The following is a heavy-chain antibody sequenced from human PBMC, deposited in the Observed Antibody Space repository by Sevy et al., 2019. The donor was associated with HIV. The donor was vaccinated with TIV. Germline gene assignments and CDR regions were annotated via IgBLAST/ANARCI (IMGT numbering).Heavy chain of an antibody. J-gene: IGHJ4*02. V-gene: IGHV3-7*03. CDR2: IKQDGSEK. CDR1: GFTISRYW. Sequence: GGSLRLSCAASGFTISRYWMSWVRQAPGKGLEWVANIKQDGSEKYYVDSVKGRFTISRDNAKNSLYLQMNSLRAEDTAVYYCARDSSSGWYKREDYWGQGTLVTVSS. CDR3: ARDSSSGWYKREDY. D-gene: IGHD6-19*01.